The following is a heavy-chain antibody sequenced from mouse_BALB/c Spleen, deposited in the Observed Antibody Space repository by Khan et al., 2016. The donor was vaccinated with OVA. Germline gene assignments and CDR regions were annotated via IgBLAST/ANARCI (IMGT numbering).Heavy chain of an antibody. V-gene: IGHV1-4*01. D-gene: IGHD2-14*01. J-gene: IGHJ3*01. Sequence: VQPQESGAELARPGASVKMSCKASGYTFTSYTIHWIKKRPGQGLEWIGYINPSNGYTNSNQKFKDKATLTTDKSSTTAYLQLSSLTSDDSAVYNCVRDGAYHRNDGWFAYWGQGTLVTVSA. CDR2: INPSNGYT. CDR3: VRDGAYHRNDGWFAY. CDR1: GYTFTSYT.